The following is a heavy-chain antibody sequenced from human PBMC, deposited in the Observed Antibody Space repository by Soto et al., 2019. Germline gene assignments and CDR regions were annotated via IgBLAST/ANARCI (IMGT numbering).Heavy chain of an antibody. CDR2: IWFDGSNK. CDR3: AREGDYCSSPSCYRKSYYYMAV. D-gene: IGHD2-2*01. V-gene: IGHV3-33*01. CDR1: GFTFSSYG. Sequence: GGSLRLSCAASGFTFSSYGMHWVRQAPGKGLEWVAVIWFDGSNKYYGDSVKGRFTISRDNSKNTVYLQMNSLRAEDTAVYYCAREGDYCSSPSCYRKSYYYMAVWGKGTTVTVSS. J-gene: IGHJ6*03.